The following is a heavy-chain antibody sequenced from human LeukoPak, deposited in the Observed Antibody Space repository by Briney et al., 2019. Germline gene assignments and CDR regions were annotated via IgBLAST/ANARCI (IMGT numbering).Heavy chain of an antibody. CDR3: AREIPTTRDCSSTSCYNWFDP. Sequence: PGGSLRLSCAASGFTFSSYWMHWVRQAPGKGLVWVSRINSDGSSTSYADSVKGRFTISRDNAKNTLYLQMNSLRAEDTAVYYCAREIPTTRDCSSTSCYNWFDPWGQGTLVTVSS. D-gene: IGHD2-2*01. CDR1: GFTFSSYW. J-gene: IGHJ5*02. CDR2: INSDGSST. V-gene: IGHV3-74*01.